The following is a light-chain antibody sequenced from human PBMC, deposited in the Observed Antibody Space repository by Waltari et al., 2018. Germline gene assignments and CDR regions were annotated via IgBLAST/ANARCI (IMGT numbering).Light chain of an antibody. CDR2: DVT. J-gene: IGLJ2*01. V-gene: IGLV2-23*02. CDR1: SRDVGGYNF. CDR3: CSYVGGGTLV. Sequence: QSALTQPASVSGSPGQSITISCMGTSRDVGGYNFVSWYQQHPGKAPKLMIYDVTKRPSGVSNRFSGSKSGNTASLTISGLQAEDEADYYCCSYVGGGTLVFGGGTNVTVL.